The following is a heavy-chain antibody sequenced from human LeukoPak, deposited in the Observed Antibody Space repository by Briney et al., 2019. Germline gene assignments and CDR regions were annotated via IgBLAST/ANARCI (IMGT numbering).Heavy chain of an antibody. Sequence: SETLSLTCTVSGGSISSYYWSWIRQPPGKGLEWIGYIYYSGSTNHNPSLKSRVTISVDTSKNQFSLKLSSVTAADTAVYYCARDSNYYGSGSPFDYWGQGTLVTVSS. D-gene: IGHD3-10*01. CDR3: ARDSNYYGSGSPFDY. J-gene: IGHJ4*02. V-gene: IGHV4-59*01. CDR1: GGSISSYY. CDR2: IYYSGST.